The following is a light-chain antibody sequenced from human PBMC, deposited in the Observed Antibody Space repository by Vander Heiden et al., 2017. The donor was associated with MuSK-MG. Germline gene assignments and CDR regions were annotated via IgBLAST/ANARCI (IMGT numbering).Light chain of an antibody. J-gene: IGLJ1*01. CDR1: SSDVGGYNY. CDR2: EVN. V-gene: IGLV2-8*01. CDR3: SSYAGSNSYV. Sequence: QSALTQPPSASGSPGQSVTISCTGTSSDVGGYNYVSWYQRHPDKAPKLMIYEVNKRPSGVPDRFSGSKSGNTASLTVSGLQAEDEADYYCSSYAGSNSYVFGTGTKVTVL.